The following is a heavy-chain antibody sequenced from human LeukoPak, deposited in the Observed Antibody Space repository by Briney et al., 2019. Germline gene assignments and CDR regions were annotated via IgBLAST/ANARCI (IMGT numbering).Heavy chain of an antibody. CDR1: GFTFGDYA. Sequence: GSLRLSCTASGFTFGDYAMSWVRQAPGKGLEWVGFIRSKAYGGTTEYVASVKGRFTISRDDSKSIAYLQMNSLKTEDTAVYYCTRDVPNSSSWYGLAFDIWGQGTMVTVSS. CDR2: IRSKAYGGTT. CDR3: TRDVPNSSSWYGLAFDI. D-gene: IGHD6-13*01. J-gene: IGHJ3*02. V-gene: IGHV3-49*04.